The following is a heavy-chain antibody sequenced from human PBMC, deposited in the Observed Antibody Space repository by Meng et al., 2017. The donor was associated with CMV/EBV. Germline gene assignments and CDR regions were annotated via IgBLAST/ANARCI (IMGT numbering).Heavy chain of an antibody. CDR3: ARDLTIFGGSSFDY. J-gene: IGHJ4*02. D-gene: IGHD3-3*01. Sequence: GGSLRLSCAASGFTVSSYAMHWVRQAPGKGLEWVAVISYDGSNKYYADSVKGRFTISRDNSKNTLYLQMNSLRSEDTAVYYCARDLTIFGGSSFDYWGQGTLVTVSS. V-gene: IGHV3-30*04. CDR2: ISYDGSNK. CDR1: GFTVSSYA.